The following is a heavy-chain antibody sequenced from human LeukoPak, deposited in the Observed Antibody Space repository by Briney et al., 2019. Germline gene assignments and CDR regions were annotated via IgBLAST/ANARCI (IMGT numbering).Heavy chain of an antibody. D-gene: IGHD5-12*01. V-gene: IGHV1-2*02. CDR1: GGTFSSYA. Sequence: WASVKVSCKASGGTFSSYAISWVRQAPGQGLEWMGWINPNSGGTNYAQKFQGRVTMTRDTSISTAYMELSRLRSDDTAVYYCARDRGIVATISGFDYWGQGTLVTVSS. CDR2: INPNSGGT. CDR3: ARDRGIVATISGFDY. J-gene: IGHJ4*02.